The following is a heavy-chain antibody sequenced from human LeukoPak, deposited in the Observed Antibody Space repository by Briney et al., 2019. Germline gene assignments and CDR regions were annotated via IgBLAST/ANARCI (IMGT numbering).Heavy chain of an antibody. J-gene: IGHJ4*02. Sequence: GGSLRLSCAASGFTFSSYSMNWVRQAPGKGLEWVSSISSSSSYIYYADSVKGRFTISRDNAKNSLYLQMNSLRAEDTAVYYCAREKGYYDSSGPGSYFDYWGQGTLVTVSS. CDR3: AREKGYYDSSGPGSYFDY. CDR2: ISSSSSYI. D-gene: IGHD3-22*01. CDR1: GFTFSSYS. V-gene: IGHV3-21*01.